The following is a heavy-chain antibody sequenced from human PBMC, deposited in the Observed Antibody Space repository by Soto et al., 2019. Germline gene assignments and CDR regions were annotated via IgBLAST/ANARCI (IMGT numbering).Heavy chain of an antibody. CDR2: IFYSGST. J-gene: IGHJ5*02. Sequence: PSETLSLTCTVSGGSISNYYWSWLRPPPGRGLEWIGHIFYSGSTNYNPALKSRVTISVDTSKSQFSLKLSSVTAADTAVYYCAKDSGYNYGYFRWFDPWGQGTLVTVSS. V-gene: IGHV4-59*01. D-gene: IGHD5-18*01. CDR1: GGSISNYY. CDR3: AKDSGYNYGYFRWFDP.